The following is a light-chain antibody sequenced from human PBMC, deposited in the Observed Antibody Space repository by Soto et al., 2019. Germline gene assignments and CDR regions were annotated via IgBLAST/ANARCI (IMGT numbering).Light chain of an antibody. Sequence: QSALTQPASVSGSPGQSITISCTGTSSDVGGYNYVSWYQQPPGKAPKLMIYEVSNRPSGVSNRFSGSKSGNTASLTISGLQAEVEADYYFSSYTSISTPYVFGTGTKLTVL. CDR3: SSYTSISTPYV. CDR1: SSDVGGYNY. V-gene: IGLV2-14*01. J-gene: IGLJ1*01. CDR2: EVS.